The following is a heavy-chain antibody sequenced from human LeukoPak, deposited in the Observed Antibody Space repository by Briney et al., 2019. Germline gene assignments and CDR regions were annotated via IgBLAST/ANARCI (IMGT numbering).Heavy chain of an antibody. CDR3: AKDPDSGSNEGC. V-gene: IGHV3-23*01. D-gene: IGHD1-26*01. J-gene: IGHJ4*02. Sequence: GGSLRLSCAASGFTSSSYAMSWVRQASGKGLEWVSAISGSGGSTYYADSVKGRFTISRDNSKNTLYLQMNSLRAEDTAVYYCAKDPDSGSNEGCWGQGTLVTVSS. CDR1: GFTSSSYA. CDR2: ISGSGGST.